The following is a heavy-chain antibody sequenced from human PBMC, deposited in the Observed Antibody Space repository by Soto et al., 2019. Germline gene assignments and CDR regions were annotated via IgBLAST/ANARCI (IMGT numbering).Heavy chain of an antibody. J-gene: IGHJ4*02. Sequence: ASVQVSCQAAGYTFTRHGIGWVRQAPGHGLEWMGWINVYNGIPDYTEKFQGRVTMTEDTSTDTAYMELSSLRSEDTAVYYCATDQDRILLFLWGQGTLVTAPQ. CDR1: GYTFTRHG. CDR2: INVYNGIP. D-gene: IGHD3-10*01. CDR3: ATDQDRILLFL. V-gene: IGHV1-18*04.